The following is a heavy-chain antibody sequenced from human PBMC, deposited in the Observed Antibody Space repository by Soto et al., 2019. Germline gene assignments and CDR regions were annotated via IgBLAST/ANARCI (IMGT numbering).Heavy chain of an antibody. CDR1: GGSISSGGYS. Sequence: ASETLSLTCAVSGGSISSGGYSWSWIRQPPGKGLEWIGYIYHSGSTYYNPSLKSRVTISVDRSKNQFSLKLSSVTAVDTAVYYCAREPGYCTNGVCYNGAFDIWGQGTMVTVSS. CDR3: AREPGYCTNGVCYNGAFDI. D-gene: IGHD2-8*01. J-gene: IGHJ3*02. V-gene: IGHV4-30-2*01. CDR2: IYHSGST.